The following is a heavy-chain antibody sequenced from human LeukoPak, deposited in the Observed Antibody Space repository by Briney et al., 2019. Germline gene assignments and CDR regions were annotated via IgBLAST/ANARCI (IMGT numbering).Heavy chain of an antibody. CDR2: IIPIFGTA. CDR3: ARDERIRGANWFDP. Sequence: SVKVSCKASGGTFSSYAISWVRQSPGQRLEWMGGIIPIFGTANYAQKFQGRVTITADKSTSTAYMELSSLRSEDTAVYYCARDERIRGANWFDPWGQGTLVTVSS. V-gene: IGHV1-69*06. CDR1: GGTFSSYA. J-gene: IGHJ5*02. D-gene: IGHD3-10*01.